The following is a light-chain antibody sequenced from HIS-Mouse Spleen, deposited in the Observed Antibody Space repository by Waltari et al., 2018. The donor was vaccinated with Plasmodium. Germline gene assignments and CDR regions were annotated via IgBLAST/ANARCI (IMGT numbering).Light chain of an antibody. CDR3: QQYNNWSFT. J-gene: IGKJ3*01. V-gene: IGKV3-15*01. CDR1: QSVSSN. Sequence: EVVITQSPATLSVSPGERATLSCRTSQSVSSNVAWYQQKPGQAPSPLNYGASTRATGIPARFSGSGSGTEFTLTISSLQSEDFAVYYCQQYNNWSFTFGPGTKVDIK. CDR2: GAS.